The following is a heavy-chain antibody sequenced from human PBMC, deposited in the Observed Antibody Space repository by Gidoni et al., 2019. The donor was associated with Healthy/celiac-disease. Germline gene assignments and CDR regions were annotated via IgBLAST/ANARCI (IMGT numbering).Heavy chain of an antibody. CDR1: GGTFSSYA. CDR2: IIPTFGKA. Sequence: QVQLVQSGAEVKKPGSSVKVSCKASGGTFSSYAISWVRQAPGQGLEWMGGIIPTFGKANYEKKFQGRVTITADESTSTAYMELSSLRSEDTAGYYCARGGVGAIEGWFDPWGQGTLVTVSS. D-gene: IGHD1-26*01. V-gene: IGHV1-69*01. CDR3: ARGGVGAIEGWFDP. J-gene: IGHJ5*02.